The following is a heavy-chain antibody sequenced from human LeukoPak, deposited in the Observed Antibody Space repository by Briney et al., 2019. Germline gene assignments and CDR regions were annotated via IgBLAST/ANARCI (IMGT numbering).Heavy chain of an antibody. CDR1: GYTFTAYY. CDR2: INPNSGGT. J-gene: IGHJ4*02. D-gene: IGHD3-9*01. Sequence: ASVKVSCKASGYTFTAYYIHWVRQAPGQGLEWVGWINPNSGGTHYAQNFQGRVTMTRDTSISTAYMELSRLRSDDTAMYYCARDTPSYYDILTGYRVPSDYWGQGTLVTVSS. V-gene: IGHV1-2*02. CDR3: ARDTPSYYDILTGYRVPSDY.